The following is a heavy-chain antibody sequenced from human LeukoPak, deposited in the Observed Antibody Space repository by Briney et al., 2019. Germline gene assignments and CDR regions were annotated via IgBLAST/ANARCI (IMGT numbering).Heavy chain of an antibody. CDR2: IKQDGSET. Sequence: GGSLRLSCAASGFTFATYWMTWVRQAPGKGLEWVANIKQDGSETYYVDSVKGRFTISRDNAKNSLYLQMNSLRAEDTAVYYCARDSGGRVYNYWGQGTLVTVSS. J-gene: IGHJ4*02. CDR3: ARDSGGRVYNY. CDR1: GFTFATYW. V-gene: IGHV3-7*03. D-gene: IGHD6-13*01.